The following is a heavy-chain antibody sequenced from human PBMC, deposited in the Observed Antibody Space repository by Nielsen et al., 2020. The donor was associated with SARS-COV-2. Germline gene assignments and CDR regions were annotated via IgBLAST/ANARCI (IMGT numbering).Heavy chain of an antibody. D-gene: IGHD6-13*01. CDR3: AKGIRAYSSSP. Sequence: GESLKISCAASGFTFSSYGMHWVRQAPGKGLEWVAVISYDGSNKYYADSVKGRFTISRDNSKNTLYLQMNSLRAEDTAVYYCAKGIRAYSSSPWGQGTLVTVSS. CDR1: GFTFSSYG. CDR2: ISYDGSNK. J-gene: IGHJ5*02. V-gene: IGHV3-30*18.